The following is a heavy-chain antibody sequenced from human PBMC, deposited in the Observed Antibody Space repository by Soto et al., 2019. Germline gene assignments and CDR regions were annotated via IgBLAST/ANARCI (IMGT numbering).Heavy chain of an antibody. Sequence: GGSLRLSCAASGFTFSSYAMHWVRQAPGKGLEYVSAISSNGGSTYYANSVKGRFTISRDNSKNTLYLQMGSLRAEDMAVYYCARVGHLYGDYGGFDYWGQGTLVTVSS. V-gene: IGHV3-64*01. D-gene: IGHD4-17*01. CDR1: GFTFSSYA. J-gene: IGHJ4*02. CDR3: ARVGHLYGDYGGFDY. CDR2: ISSNGGST.